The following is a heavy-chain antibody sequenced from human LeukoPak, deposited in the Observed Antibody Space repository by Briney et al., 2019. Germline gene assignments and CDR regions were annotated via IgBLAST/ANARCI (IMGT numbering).Heavy chain of an antibody. D-gene: IGHD2-15*01. Sequence: GESLKISCKGSGYSFTSYWIGWVRQMPGKGLEWMGIIYPGDSDTRYSPSFQGQVTISADKSISTAYLQWSSLKASDTAMYYCARPYCSGGSCYLRPPDYWGQGTLVTVSS. J-gene: IGHJ4*02. CDR2: IYPGDSDT. CDR3: ARPYCSGGSCYLRPPDY. V-gene: IGHV5-51*01. CDR1: GYSFTSYW.